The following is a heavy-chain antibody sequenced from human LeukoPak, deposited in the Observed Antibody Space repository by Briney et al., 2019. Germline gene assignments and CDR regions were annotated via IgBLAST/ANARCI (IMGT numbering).Heavy chain of an antibody. V-gene: IGHV4-61*02. Sequence: PSETLSLTCTVSGGSISSGSYYWSWIRQPAGKGLEWIGRIYTSGSTNYNPSLKSRVTISVDTSKNQFSLKLSSVTAADTAVYYCARETYDMYSYYYYMDVWGKGTTVTVSS. CDR1: GGSISSGSYY. J-gene: IGHJ6*03. CDR2: IYTSGST. CDR3: ARETYDMYSYYYYMDV. D-gene: IGHD1-1*01.